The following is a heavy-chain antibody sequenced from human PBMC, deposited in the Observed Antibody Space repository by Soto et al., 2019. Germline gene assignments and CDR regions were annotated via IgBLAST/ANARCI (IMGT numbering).Heavy chain of an antibody. V-gene: IGHV3-30-3*02. J-gene: IGHJ4*02. D-gene: IGHD6-19*01. CDR1: GFTFSTNA. Sequence: QVQLVESGGGVVQPGRSLRLSCAASGFTFSTNAMHWVRQAPGKGLEWVAVISYEGSTTYYADSVKGRFTISRDNSKNTLYLQMNSLRAEDTAGYYCEKQFNGWSYYFDHWGQGTLVTVSS. CDR2: ISYEGSTT. CDR3: EKQFNGWSYYFDH.